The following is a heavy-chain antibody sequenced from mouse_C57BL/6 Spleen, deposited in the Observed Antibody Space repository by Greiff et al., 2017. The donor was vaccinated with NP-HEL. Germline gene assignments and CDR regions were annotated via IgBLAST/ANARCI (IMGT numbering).Heavy chain of an antibody. CDR2: IWSDGST. Sequence: VKLKESGPGLVAPSQSLSITCTVSGFSLTSYGVHWVRQPPGKGLEWLVVIWSDGSTTYNSALKSRLSISKDNSKSQVFLKMNSLQTDDTAMYYCARGKTVTTLYYYAMDYWGQGTSVTVSS. D-gene: IGHD2-1*01. CDR1: GFSLTSYG. J-gene: IGHJ4*01. V-gene: IGHV2-6*03. CDR3: ARGKTVTTLYYYAMDY.